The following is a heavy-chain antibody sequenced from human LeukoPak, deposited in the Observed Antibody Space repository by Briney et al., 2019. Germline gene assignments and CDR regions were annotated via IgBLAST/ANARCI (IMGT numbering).Heavy chain of an antibody. CDR3: ARGIESYGDYGY. CDR1: GGSLSGSY. CDR2: MYNSGST. Sequence: PSETLSLTCSVSGGSLSGSYWSWIRQPPGKGLEWIAYMYNSGSTNYNPSLKSRVTISIDTSKNQFSVKLSSLTAADTAIYYCARGIESYGDYGYWGQGILVTVSS. V-gene: IGHV4-59*13. J-gene: IGHJ4*02. D-gene: IGHD4-17*01.